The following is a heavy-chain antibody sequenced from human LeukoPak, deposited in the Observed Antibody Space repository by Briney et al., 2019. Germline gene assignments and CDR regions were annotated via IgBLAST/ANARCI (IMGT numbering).Heavy chain of an antibody. CDR2: ISSSTSYI. Sequence: GGSLRLSCAASGFTFSSYSMNWVRQAPGKGLAWVSSISSSTSYINYADSVRGRFTISRDNAKNSLYLQMNSLRAEDTAVYYCARSLTAAAGNLGYWGQGTLVIVSS. CDR1: GFTFSSYS. D-gene: IGHD6-13*01. J-gene: IGHJ4*02. V-gene: IGHV3-21*01. CDR3: ARSLTAAAGNLGY.